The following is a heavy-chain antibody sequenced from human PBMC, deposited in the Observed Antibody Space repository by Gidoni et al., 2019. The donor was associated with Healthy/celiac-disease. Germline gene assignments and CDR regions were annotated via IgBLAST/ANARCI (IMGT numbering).Heavy chain of an antibody. J-gene: IGHJ3*02. CDR2: IIPICGTA. V-gene: IGHV1-69*01. Sequence: QVQLVQSGAEVKKPRSSVKVSCKASGGTFSSYAISWVRQAPGQGLEWMGGIIPICGTANYAQKFQGRVTITADESTSTAYMELSSLRSEDTAVYYCANLPAGYSSGWADDAFDIWGQGTMVTVSS. CDR3: ANLPAGYSSGWADDAFDI. CDR1: GGTFSSYA. D-gene: IGHD6-19*01.